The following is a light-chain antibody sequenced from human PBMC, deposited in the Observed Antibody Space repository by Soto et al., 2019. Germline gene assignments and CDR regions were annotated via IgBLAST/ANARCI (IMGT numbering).Light chain of an antibody. V-gene: IGLV2-14*03. J-gene: IGLJ1*01. CDR3: SSYTSSSTLCV. Sequence: QSVLTQPASVSGSPGQSIAIPCTRASIDVGGYNYVSWYQQHPGKAPKLMIYDVASRPSGVSDRFSGSKSGNTASLTISGLQAEDEADYYCSSYTSSSTLCVFGTGTKVTVL. CDR2: DVA. CDR1: SIDVGGYNY.